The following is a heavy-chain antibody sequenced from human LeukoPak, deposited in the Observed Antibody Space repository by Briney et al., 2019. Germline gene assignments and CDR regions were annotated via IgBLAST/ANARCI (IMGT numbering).Heavy chain of an antibody. Sequence: GGSLRLSCAASGFTVSSYSMNLVRQAPGKGLEWVSSISSSSSYIYYADSVKGRFTISRDNAKNSLYLQMNSLRAEDTAVYYCARDYGSGSYYMDYWGQGTLVTVSS. CDR2: ISSSSSYI. V-gene: IGHV3-21*01. D-gene: IGHD3-10*01. J-gene: IGHJ4*02. CDR1: GFTVSSYS. CDR3: ARDYGSGSYYMDY.